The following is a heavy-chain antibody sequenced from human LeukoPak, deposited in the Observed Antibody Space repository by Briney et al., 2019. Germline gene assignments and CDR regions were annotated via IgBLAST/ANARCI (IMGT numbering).Heavy chain of an antibody. V-gene: IGHV1-8*02. CDR1: GYTFTSYG. D-gene: IGHD1-26*01. CDR3: ARGLAKGDSWTLLGY. J-gene: IGHJ4*02. CDR2: MNPNSGNT. Sequence: ASVKVSCKASGYTFTSYGISWVRQATGQGLEWMGWMNPNSGNTGYAQKFQGRVTMTRSTSMSTAYMELSSLRSEDTAVYYCARGLAKGDSWTLLGYWGQGTLVTVSS.